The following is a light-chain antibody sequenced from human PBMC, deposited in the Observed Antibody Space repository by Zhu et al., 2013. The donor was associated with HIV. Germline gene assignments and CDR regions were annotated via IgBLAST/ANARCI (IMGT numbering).Light chain of an antibody. CDR2: SDI. J-gene: IGLJ1*01. Sequence: QSVLTQPPSASGAPGQRVTISCSGTNSNIGSNTVNWYQQLPRMAPKLLIYSDILRPSGVPERFSASKSDTAASLDISDLRSDDEGDYYCAAWDDSLGGHYVFGTGTQVTVL. CDR1: NSNIGSNT. CDR3: AAWDDSLGGHYV. V-gene: IGLV1-44*01.